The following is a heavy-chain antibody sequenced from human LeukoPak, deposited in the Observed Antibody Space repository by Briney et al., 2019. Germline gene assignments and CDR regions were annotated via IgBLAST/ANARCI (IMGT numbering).Heavy chain of an antibody. CDR2: IYTSGST. D-gene: IGHD1-26*01. V-gene: IGHV4-4*07. Sequence: SETLSLTCTVSGGSISSYYWSWIRQPAGKGLEWIGRIYTSGSTNYKPSLKSRVTMSVDTSKNQFSLKLTSVTAADTAVYYCARKNPRTNIVGAVPRHWFDPWGQGTLVTVSS. CDR3: ARKNPRTNIVGAVPRHWFDP. CDR1: GGSISSYY. J-gene: IGHJ5*02.